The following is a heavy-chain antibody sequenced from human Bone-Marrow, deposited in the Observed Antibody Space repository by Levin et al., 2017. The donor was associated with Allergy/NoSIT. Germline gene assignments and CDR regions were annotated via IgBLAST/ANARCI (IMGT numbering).Heavy chain of an antibody. CDR2: LKWDGSTK. V-gene: IGHV3-7*01. Sequence: GESLKISCAASGFTFSSSWMSLVRPAPGKGLEWVANLKWDGSTKDYLDSVKGRFTISRDNAKNSLFLQMNSLRAEDTAIYYCVTDSDLGATGENWGRGTLVTVSS. J-gene: IGHJ4*02. D-gene: IGHD1-26*01. CDR3: VTDSDLGATGEN. CDR1: GFTFSSSW.